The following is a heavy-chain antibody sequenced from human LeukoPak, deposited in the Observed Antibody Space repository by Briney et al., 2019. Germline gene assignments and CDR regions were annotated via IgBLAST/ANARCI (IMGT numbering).Heavy chain of an antibody. V-gene: IGHV4-59*01. Sequence: SETLSLTCTVSGGSISCYYWSWIRQPPGKGLEWIGYIYYSGSTNYNPSLKSRVTISVDTSKNQFSLKLSSVTAADTAVYYCARTDYDFWSGSVSYYFDYWGQGTLVTVSS. D-gene: IGHD3-3*01. CDR3: ARTDYDFWSGSVSYYFDY. CDR2: IYYSGST. J-gene: IGHJ4*02. CDR1: GGSISCYY.